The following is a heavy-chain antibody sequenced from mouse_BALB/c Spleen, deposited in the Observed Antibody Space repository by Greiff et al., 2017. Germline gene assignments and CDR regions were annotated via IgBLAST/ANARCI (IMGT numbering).Heavy chain of an antibody. J-gene: IGHJ3*01. V-gene: IGHV3-2*02. CDR1: GYSITSDYA. CDR3: AHYGHGGFAY. Sequence: EVKLMESGPGLVKPSQSLSLTCTVTGYSITSDYAWNWIRQFPGNKLEWMGYISYSGSTSYNPSLKSRISITRDTSKNQFFLQLNSVTTEDTATYYCAHYGHGGFAYWGQGTLVTVSA. CDR2: ISYSGST. D-gene: IGHD1-1*01.